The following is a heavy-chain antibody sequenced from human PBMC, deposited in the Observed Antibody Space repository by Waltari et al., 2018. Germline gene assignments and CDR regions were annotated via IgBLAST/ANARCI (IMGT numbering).Heavy chain of an antibody. Sequence: EVQLVESGGVLVQPGGTLRVSCAVAGFSGSHNHISRLRQAPGTGLEWVSIIYSGGSTYYADSVKGRFTSSRHSSKNTLYLQMNSLTVEDTAVYYCARQMTTASTWQTDWGQGTLITVSS. V-gene: IGHV3-53*04. CDR3: ARQMTTASTWQTD. CDR2: IYSGGST. D-gene: IGHD4-17*01. J-gene: IGHJ4*02. CDR1: GFSGSHNH.